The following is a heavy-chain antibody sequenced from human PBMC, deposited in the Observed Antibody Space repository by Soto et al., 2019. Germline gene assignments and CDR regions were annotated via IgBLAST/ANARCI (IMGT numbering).Heavy chain of an antibody. D-gene: IGHD6-25*01. CDR2: IWYDGSNK. Sequence: QVQLVESGGGVVQPGRSLRLSYAASGFTFSSYGMHWVRQAPGKGLEWVAVIWYDGSNKYYADSVKGRFTISRDNSKNMLYLQMNRLSAEDTAVYYCARDSSGYMDVWGKGTTVTVSS. CDR3: ARDSSGYMDV. V-gene: IGHV3-33*01. J-gene: IGHJ6*03. CDR1: GFTFSSYG.